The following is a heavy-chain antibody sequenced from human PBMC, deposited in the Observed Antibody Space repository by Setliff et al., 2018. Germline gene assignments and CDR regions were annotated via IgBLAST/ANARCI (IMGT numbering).Heavy chain of an antibody. CDR1: GYTFTSYG. Sequence: ASVKVSCKASGYTFTSYGFSWVRQAPGQGLEWMGWISVYNGNTNYAQKLQGRVTMTTDTSASTAYMELSSLRSEDTAVYYCARGGDPTNFDYWGQGTLVTVSS. CDR3: ARGGDPTNFDY. J-gene: IGHJ4*02. CDR2: ISVYNGNT. V-gene: IGHV1-18*01. D-gene: IGHD4-17*01.